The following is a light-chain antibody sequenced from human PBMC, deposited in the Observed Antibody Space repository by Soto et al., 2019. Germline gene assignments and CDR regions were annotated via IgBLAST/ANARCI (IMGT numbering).Light chain of an antibody. CDR2: GAS. V-gene: IGKV3-20*01. CDR3: QQYDSSPRT. CDR1: QSISSSY. Sequence: EIVMTHSPATLSVSPCERATLSCSASQSISSSYLAWYQQKPGQAPGLLIYGASSRATGIPDRFSGSGSGTDFTLTINRLEPEDFAVYYCQQYDSSPRTFGQGTKVDIK. J-gene: IGKJ1*01.